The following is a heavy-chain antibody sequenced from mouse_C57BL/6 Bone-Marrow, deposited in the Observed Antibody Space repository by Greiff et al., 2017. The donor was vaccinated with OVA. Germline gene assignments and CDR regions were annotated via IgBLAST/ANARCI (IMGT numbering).Heavy chain of an antibody. V-gene: IGHV1-85*01. J-gene: IGHJ4*01. CDR3: ARNQLRPHYYAMDY. CDR1: GYTFTSYD. Sequence: VKLMESGPELVKPGASVKLSCKASGYTFTSYDINWVKQRPGQGLEWIGWIYPRDGSTKYNEKFKGKATLTVDTSSSTAYMELHSLTSEDSAVYFCARNQLRPHYYAMDYWGQGTSVTVSS. CDR2: IYPRDGST. D-gene: IGHD3-2*02.